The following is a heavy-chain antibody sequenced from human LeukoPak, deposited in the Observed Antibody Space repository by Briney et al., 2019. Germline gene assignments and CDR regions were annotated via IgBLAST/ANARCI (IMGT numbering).Heavy chain of an antibody. D-gene: IGHD3-9*01. CDR2: IIPILDVT. J-gene: IGHJ4*02. CDR3: AGGGGVDILTGFQY. CDR1: GGTFTNYA. Sequence: ASVKVSCKASGGTFTNYAINWVRQAPGQGLEWMGRIIPILDVTNYAQKFQGRVTITADQSTSTAYMELSSLRSEYTAVYYCAGGGGVDILTGFQYWGQGTLVTVSS. V-gene: IGHV1-69*04.